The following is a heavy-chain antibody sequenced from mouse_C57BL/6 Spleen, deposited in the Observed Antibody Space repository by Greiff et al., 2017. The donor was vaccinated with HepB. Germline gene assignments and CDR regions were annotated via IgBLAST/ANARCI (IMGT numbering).Heavy chain of an antibody. J-gene: IGHJ3*01. D-gene: IGHD2-1*01. Sequence: EVHLVESGGGLVKPGGSLKLSCAASGFTFSDYGMHWVRQAPEKGLEWVAYISSGSSTIYYADTVKGRFTISRDNAKNTLFLQMTSLRSEDTAMYYCARPEIYYGIAWFAYWGQGTLVTVSA. CDR2: ISSGSSTI. CDR1: GFTFSDYG. V-gene: IGHV5-17*01. CDR3: ARPEIYYGIAWFAY.